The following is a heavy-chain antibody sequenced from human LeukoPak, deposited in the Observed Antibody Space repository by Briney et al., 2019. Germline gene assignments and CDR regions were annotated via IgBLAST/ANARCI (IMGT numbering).Heavy chain of an antibody. J-gene: IGHJ4*02. D-gene: IGHD5-18*01. Sequence: VSVKVSCKASGYTFTSFGISWVRQAPGQGLEWMGWISAYNGNTNSAQKFQGRVTMTTDISTSTAYMELRSLRSDDTAVYYCARDLGEDTTMIFFDYWGQGTLVTVSS. CDR1: GYTFTSFG. V-gene: IGHV1-18*01. CDR2: ISAYNGNT. CDR3: ARDLGEDTTMIFFDY.